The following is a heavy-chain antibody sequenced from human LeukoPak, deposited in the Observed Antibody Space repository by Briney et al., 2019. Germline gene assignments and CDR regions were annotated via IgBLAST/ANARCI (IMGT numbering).Heavy chain of an antibody. CDR1: GYTFTTYA. J-gene: IGHJ4*02. Sequence: GASVKVSCKASGYTFTTYAMNWVRQAPGQGLEWMGIINPSGGSTSYAQKFQGRVTMTRDMSTSTVYMELSSLRSDDTAVYYCARGGHGTSVAVAGTGDYWGQGTLVTVSS. D-gene: IGHD6-19*01. CDR3: ARGGHGTSVAVAGTGDY. CDR2: INPSGGST. V-gene: IGHV1-46*01.